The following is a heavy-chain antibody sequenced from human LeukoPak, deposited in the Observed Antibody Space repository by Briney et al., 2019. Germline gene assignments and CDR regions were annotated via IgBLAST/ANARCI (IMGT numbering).Heavy chain of an antibody. D-gene: IGHD3-10*01. V-gene: IGHV4-4*02. J-gene: IGHJ3*02. CDR1: GDSISSSHW. CDR3: ARCFYGSGRAWVFDI. Sequence: SETLSLTCAVSGDSISSSHWWSWVRQPPGKGLEWSGEIYHSGSTNYNPSLKSRVTILVDKSRNQFSLELSSVSAADPAVYYWARCFYGSGRAWVFDIWGQGTMVTVSS. CDR2: IYHSGST.